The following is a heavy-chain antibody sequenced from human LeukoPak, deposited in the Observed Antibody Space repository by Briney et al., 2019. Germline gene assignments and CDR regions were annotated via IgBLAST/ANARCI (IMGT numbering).Heavy chain of an antibody. D-gene: IGHD6-19*01. CDR1: GGTFSSYA. V-gene: IGHV1-69*05. CDR2: IIPIFGTA. J-gene: IGHJ4*02. Sequence: SVKVSCKASGGTFSSYAISWVRQAPGQGLEWMGGIIPIFGTANYAQKFQGRDTITTDESTSTAYMELSSLRSEDTAVYYCASPQVAGTSRFDYWGQGTLVTVSS. CDR3: ASPQVAGTSRFDY.